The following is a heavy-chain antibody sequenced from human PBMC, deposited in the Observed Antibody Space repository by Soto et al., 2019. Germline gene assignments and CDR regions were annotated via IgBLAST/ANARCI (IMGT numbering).Heavy chain of an antibody. CDR1: GGTFSSYA. D-gene: IGHD3-3*01. Sequence: SVKVSCKASGGTFSSYAISWVRQAPGQGLEWMGGIIPIFGTANYAQKFQGRVTITADKSTSTAYMELSSLRSEDTAVYYCARDQVNDFWSGYPVSNYYYGMDVWGQGTTVTVS. V-gene: IGHV1-69*06. CDR2: IIPIFGTA. CDR3: ARDQVNDFWSGYPVSNYYYGMDV. J-gene: IGHJ6*02.